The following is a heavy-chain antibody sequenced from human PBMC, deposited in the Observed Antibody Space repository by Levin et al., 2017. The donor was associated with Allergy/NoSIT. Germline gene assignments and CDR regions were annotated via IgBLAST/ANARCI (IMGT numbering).Heavy chain of an antibody. V-gene: IGHV3-74*01. D-gene: IGHD2-21*01. CDR2: IDSDGSST. J-gene: IGHJ4*02. Sequence: QAGGSLRLPCAASGFTFSSYWMHWVRQAPGKGLVWVSRIDSDGSSTIYADSVKGRFTISRDNAKNTLYLQMNSLRAEDTAVYYCVRAPGPILVAAPAGFDYWGQGTLVTVSS. CDR3: VRAPGPILVAAPAGFDY. CDR1: GFTFSSYW.